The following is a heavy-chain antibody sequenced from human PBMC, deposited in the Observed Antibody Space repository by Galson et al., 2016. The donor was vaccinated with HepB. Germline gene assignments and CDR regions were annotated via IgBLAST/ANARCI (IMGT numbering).Heavy chain of an antibody. J-gene: IGHJ3*01. CDR3: TRAVPAAPVNGAFDV. D-gene: IGHD2-2*01. Sequence: PALVKPTQTLTLTCTFSGFSLTTPGVGVGWIRQPPGKALEWLAFIFWNDDERYSPSLKSRLSITKDTSKNQVVLTMTNMDPVDTATYYCTRAVPAAPVNGAFDVWGQGTVDTVSS. CDR1: GFSLTTPGVG. CDR2: IFWNDDE. V-gene: IGHV2-5*01.